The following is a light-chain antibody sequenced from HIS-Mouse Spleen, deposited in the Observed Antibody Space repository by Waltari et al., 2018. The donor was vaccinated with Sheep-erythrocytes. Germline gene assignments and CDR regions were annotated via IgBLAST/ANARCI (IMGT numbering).Light chain of an antibody. CDR2: LGS. V-gene: IGKV2-28*01. Sequence: DIVMTQSPLSLPVTPGEPASISCRSSQSLLHSNGYNYLDWYLQKPGQSPQLLIYLGSNRASGVPDRFSGSGSGTDFTLKISRVEEDVGVYYCMQALQTPIFTFGPGTKVDIK. J-gene: IGKJ3*01. CDR3: MQALQTPIFT. CDR1: QSLLHSNGYNY.